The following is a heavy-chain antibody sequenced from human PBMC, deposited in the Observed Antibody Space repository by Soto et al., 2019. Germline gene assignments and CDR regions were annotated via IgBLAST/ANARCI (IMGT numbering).Heavy chain of an antibody. Sequence: EVQLLESGGGLVQPGGSLRLSCAASGFTFSSYAMSWVRQAPGKGLEWVSAISGSGGSTYYADSVKGRFTISRDNSKNTLYLQVNSLRAEDTAVYYCARSTPHYDFWSGYYAEYYYYYGMDVWGQGTTVTVSS. D-gene: IGHD3-3*01. CDR3: ARSTPHYDFWSGYYAEYYYYYGMDV. J-gene: IGHJ6*02. CDR1: GFTFSSYA. V-gene: IGHV3-23*01. CDR2: ISGSGGST.